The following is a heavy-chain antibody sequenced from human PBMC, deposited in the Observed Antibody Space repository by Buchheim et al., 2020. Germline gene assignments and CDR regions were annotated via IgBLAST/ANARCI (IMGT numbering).Heavy chain of an antibody. CDR2: IYYSGST. D-gene: IGHD3-22*01. Sequence: QLQLQESGPGLVKPSETLSLTCTVSGGSISSSSYYWGWIRQPPGKGLEWIGSIYYSGSTYYNPSLKSRVTISVATSQNQFSLKLSSVTAADTAVYYCASTMKEWYYYDSSGYSLNWFDPWGQGTL. CDR3: ASTMKEWYYYDSSGYSLNWFDP. V-gene: IGHV4-39*01. J-gene: IGHJ5*02. CDR1: GGSISSSSYY.